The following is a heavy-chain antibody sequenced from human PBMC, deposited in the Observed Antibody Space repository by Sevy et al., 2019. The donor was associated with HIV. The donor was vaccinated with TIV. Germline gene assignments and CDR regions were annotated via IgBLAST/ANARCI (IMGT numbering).Heavy chain of an antibody. D-gene: IGHD6-19*01. Sequence: ASVKVSCKASGGTFSSYAISWVRQAPGQGLEWMGGIIPIFGTANYAQKFQGRVTITADKSTSTAYMELGSLRSEDTAVYYCARGIAVAGSGGFDPWGQGTLVTVSS. CDR3: ARGIAVAGSGGFDP. V-gene: IGHV1-69*06. CDR2: IIPIFGTA. CDR1: GGTFSSYA. J-gene: IGHJ5*02.